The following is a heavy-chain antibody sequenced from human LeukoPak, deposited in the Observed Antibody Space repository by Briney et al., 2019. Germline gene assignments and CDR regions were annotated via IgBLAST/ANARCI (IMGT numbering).Heavy chain of an antibody. V-gene: IGHV3-30*03. CDR2: ISYDGSDK. D-gene: IGHD3-16*01. CDR3: ARAPRGTDNWFDP. J-gene: IGHJ5*02. CDR1: GFTFSTYD. Sequence: PGGSLRLSCAASGFTFSTYDMHWVRQAPGKGLEWVAIISYDGSDKYYADSVEGRFTISRDNAKNSLYLQMNSLRDEDTAVYYCARAPRGTDNWFDPWGQGTLVTVSS.